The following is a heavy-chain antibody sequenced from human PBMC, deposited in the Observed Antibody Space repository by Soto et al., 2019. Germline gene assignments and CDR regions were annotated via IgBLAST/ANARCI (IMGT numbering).Heavy chain of an antibody. V-gene: IGHV1-69*06. J-gene: IGHJ4*02. CDR1: GGTFSSYA. CDR2: IIPIFGTA. D-gene: IGHD5-12*01. Sequence: GASVKVSCKASGGTFSSYAISWVRQAPGQGLEWMGGIIPIFGTANYAQKFQGRVTVTADKSTSTAYMELSSLRSEDTAVYYCAREGGYDPGYFDYWGQGTLVTVSS. CDR3: AREGGYDPGYFDY.